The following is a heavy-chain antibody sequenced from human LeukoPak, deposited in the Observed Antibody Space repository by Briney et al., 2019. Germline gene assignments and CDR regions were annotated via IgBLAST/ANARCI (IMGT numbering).Heavy chain of an antibody. D-gene: IGHD5-18*01. Sequence: GASVKVSCKASGYTFTSYDINWVRQATGQGLEWMGWMNPNSGNTGYAQKFQGRVTMTRNTSISTAYMELSSLRSEDTAVYYCARVVDTAIVTRYYYYYMDVWGKGTTVTVSS. V-gene: IGHV1-8*01. J-gene: IGHJ6*03. CDR3: ARVVDTAIVTRYYYYYMDV. CDR2: MNPNSGNT. CDR1: GYTFTSYD.